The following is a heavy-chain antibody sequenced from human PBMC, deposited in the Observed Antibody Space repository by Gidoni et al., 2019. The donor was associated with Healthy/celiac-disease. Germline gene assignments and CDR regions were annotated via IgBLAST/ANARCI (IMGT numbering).Heavy chain of an antibody. D-gene: IGHD5-18*01. J-gene: IGHJ4*02. CDR1: GFTFSSYR. V-gene: IGHV3-21*01. CDR2: ISSSSSYI. Sequence: VSLRLSCAASGFTFSSYRMNWVRQAPGTGLEWVSSISSSSSYIYYADSVKGRFTISRDNAKNSLYLQMNSLRAEDTAVYYCARDPTGYSYGDEYYFDYWGQGTLVTVSS. CDR3: ARDPTGYSYGDEYYFDY.